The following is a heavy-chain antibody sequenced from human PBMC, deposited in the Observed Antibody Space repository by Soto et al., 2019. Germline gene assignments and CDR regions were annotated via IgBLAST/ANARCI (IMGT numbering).Heavy chain of an antibody. D-gene: IGHD2-2*03. J-gene: IGHJ6*02. CDR3: ARVEDLVDIVVVPAAYSTYYYYGMDV. Sequence: QVQLVESGGGVVPPGRSLRLSCAASGFTFSSYAMHWVRQAPGKGLEWVAVISYDGSNKYYADSVKGRFTISRDNSKNTLYLQMNSLRAEDTAVYYCARVEDLVDIVVVPAAYSTYYYYGMDVWGQGTTVTVSS. V-gene: IGHV3-30-3*01. CDR2: ISYDGSNK. CDR1: GFTFSSYA.